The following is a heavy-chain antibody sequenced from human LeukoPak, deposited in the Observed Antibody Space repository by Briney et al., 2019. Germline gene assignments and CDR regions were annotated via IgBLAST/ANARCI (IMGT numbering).Heavy chain of an antibody. CDR1: GGTFSSYA. Sequence: PGSSVKVSCKASGGTFSSYAISWVRQAPGQGLEWMGGIIPIFGTANYAQKFQGRVTITTDESTSTAYMELSSLRSEDTAVYYCARELGLDAWFGELSLDYWGQGTLVTVSS. D-gene: IGHD3-10*01. J-gene: IGHJ4*02. CDR3: ARELGLDAWFGELSLDY. CDR2: IIPIFGTA. V-gene: IGHV1-69*05.